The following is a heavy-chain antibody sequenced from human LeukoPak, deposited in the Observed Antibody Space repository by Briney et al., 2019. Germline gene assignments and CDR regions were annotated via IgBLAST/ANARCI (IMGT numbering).Heavy chain of an antibody. V-gene: IGHV4-39*01. J-gene: IGHJ5*02. Sequence: SETLSLTCTVSGGSISNSSYYWGWIRQPPGKGLEWIGNIYYSGSTYYNPSLKSRVTISVDTSKNQFSLKLSSVNAADTAVYYCASDSSIAARPYWFDPRGQGTLVTVSS. D-gene: IGHD6-6*01. CDR3: ASDSSIAARPYWFDP. CDR2: IYYSGST. CDR1: GGSISNSSYY.